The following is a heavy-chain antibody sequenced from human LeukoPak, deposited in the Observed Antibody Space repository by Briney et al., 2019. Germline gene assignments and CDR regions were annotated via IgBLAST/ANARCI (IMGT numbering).Heavy chain of an antibody. D-gene: IGHD3-3*01. CDR3: AINYDFWSGYCDY. Sequence: ASVKVSCKASGYRFIDYDINWVRQATGQGLEWMGWMNPNSGNTGYAQKFQGRVTITRNTSISTAYMELSSLRSEDTAVYYCAINYDFWSGYCDYWGQGTLVTVSS. J-gene: IGHJ4*02. V-gene: IGHV1-8*03. CDR1: GYRFIDYD. CDR2: MNPNSGNT.